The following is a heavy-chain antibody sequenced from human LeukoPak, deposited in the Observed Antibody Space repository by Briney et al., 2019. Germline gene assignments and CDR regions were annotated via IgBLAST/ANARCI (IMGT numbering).Heavy chain of an antibody. D-gene: IGHD3-3*01. CDR3: AKYRRFLEWEDTYYYYYYGVDV. CDR1: GFTFSSYA. Sequence: GGSLRLSCAASGFTFSSYAMSWVRQAPGKGLEWVSAISGSGGSTYYADSVKGRFTISRDNSKNTLYLQMNSLRAEDTAVYYCAKYRRFLEWEDTYYYYYYGVDVWGQGTTVTVSS. CDR2: ISGSGGST. V-gene: IGHV3-23*01. J-gene: IGHJ6*02.